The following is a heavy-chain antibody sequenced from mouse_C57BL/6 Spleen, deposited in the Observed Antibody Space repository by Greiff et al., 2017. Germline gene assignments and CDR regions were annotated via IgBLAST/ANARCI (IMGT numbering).Heavy chain of an antibody. D-gene: IGHD2-1*01. CDR3: ARGDGNYYFDY. CDR2: IYPGSGST. Sequence: VKLMESGAELVKPGASVKMSCKASGYTFTGYWITWVKQRPGQGLEWIGDIYPGSGSTNYNEKFKSKATLTVDTSSSTAYMQLSSLTSEDSAVYYCARGDGNYYFDYWGQGTTLTVSS. CDR1: GYTFTGYW. J-gene: IGHJ2*01. V-gene: IGHV1-55*01.